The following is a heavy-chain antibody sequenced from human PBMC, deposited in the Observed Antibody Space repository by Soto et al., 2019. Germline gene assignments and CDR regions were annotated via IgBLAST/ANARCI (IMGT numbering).Heavy chain of an antibody. CDR3: ARDGPATGVYGMDV. CDR1: GYTFTGYY. Sequence: EASVKVSCKASGYTFTGYYMHWVRQAPGQGLEWMGWINPNSGGTNYAQKFQGWVTMTRDTSISTAYMELSRLRSDDTAVYYCARDGPATGVYGMDVWGQGTTVTVSS. D-gene: IGHD3-10*01. J-gene: IGHJ6*02. CDR2: INPNSGGT. V-gene: IGHV1-2*04.